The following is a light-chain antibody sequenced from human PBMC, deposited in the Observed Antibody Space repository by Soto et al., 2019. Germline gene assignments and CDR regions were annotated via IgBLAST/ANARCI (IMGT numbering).Light chain of an antibody. V-gene: IGLV2-14*01. CDR2: EVS. CDR3: NSYTSSSTLV. CDR1: SSDVDYYSY. Sequence: QSALTQPASVSGSPGQSITISCTGSSSDVDYYSYVSWYQHHPGKAPRLLIYEVSNRPSGVSNRFSGSKSGNTASLTISGLQAEDEADYYCNSYTSSSTLVFGGGTKVTVL. J-gene: IGLJ2*01.